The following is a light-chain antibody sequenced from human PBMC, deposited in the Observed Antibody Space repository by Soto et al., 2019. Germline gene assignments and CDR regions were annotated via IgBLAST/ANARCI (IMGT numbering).Light chain of an antibody. Sequence: DIQMTQSPSSLSSSAGERVTITCQASQDISNYLNWYQQKPGQAPKLLIFDASNVATGVPARFSGSGSGTDFTFTIHSLQPEDAATYYCQQYDDLPLTFGGGTKVGIK. V-gene: IGKV1-33*01. J-gene: IGKJ4*01. CDR3: QQYDDLPLT. CDR2: DAS. CDR1: QDISNY.